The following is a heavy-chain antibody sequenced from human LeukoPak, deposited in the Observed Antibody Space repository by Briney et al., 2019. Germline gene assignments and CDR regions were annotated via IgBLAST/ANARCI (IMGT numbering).Heavy chain of an antibody. CDR3: AGRNWFDP. CDR1: GFTFSSYS. Sequence: GGSLRLSCAASGFTFSSYSMNWVRQAPGKGLEWVAVISYDGSNKYYADSVKGRFTISRDNSKNTLYLQMNSLRAEDTAVYYCAGRNWFDPWGQGTLVTVSS. J-gene: IGHJ5*02. CDR2: ISYDGSNK. D-gene: IGHD1-26*01. V-gene: IGHV3-30*03.